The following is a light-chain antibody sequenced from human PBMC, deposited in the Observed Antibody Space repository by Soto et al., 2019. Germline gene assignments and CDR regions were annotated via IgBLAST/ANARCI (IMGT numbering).Light chain of an antibody. CDR1: QSISDT. V-gene: IGKV3-15*01. CDR3: QQYNNWPWT. CDR2: GAS. Sequence: EIVLTQSPGTLSLYLGERATLSCRASQSISDTLAWYQQKPGQAPRLLIHGASTRATGFPARFSGSGSGTDFTLTISSLQSEDFAVYYCQQYNNWPWTFGQGTKVDIK. J-gene: IGKJ1*01.